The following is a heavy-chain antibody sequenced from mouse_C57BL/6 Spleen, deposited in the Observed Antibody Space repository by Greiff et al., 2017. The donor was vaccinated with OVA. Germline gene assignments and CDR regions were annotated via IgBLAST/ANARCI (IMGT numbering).Heavy chain of an antibody. D-gene: IGHD2-2*01. CDR1: GYAFTNYW. CDR2: INPGGGGT. Sequence: VQLQQSGAELVRPGTSVKVSCKASGYAFTNYWIEWVKQRPGQGLEWIGVINPGGGGTNYNEKFKGKATLTADKSSSTAYMQLSSLTSEDSAVYFCARSGYGYDAFADWGQGTLVTVAA. J-gene: IGHJ3*01. CDR3: ARSGYGYDAFAD. V-gene: IGHV1-54*01.